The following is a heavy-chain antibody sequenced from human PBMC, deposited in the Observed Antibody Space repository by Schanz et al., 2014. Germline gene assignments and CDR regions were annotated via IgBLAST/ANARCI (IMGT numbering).Heavy chain of an antibody. D-gene: IGHD6-25*01. V-gene: IGHV3-11*05. CDR3: AKVRYSSGWRGDYFDE. CDR2: ISDSGTYT. Sequence: QVQVVQSGGGLVKPGGSLRLSCAASGFVFGDYYMTWIRQAPGKGLEWLSYISDSGTYTNYADSVKGRFTISRDNAKSSLYLQMNSLRAEDTAVYYCAKVRYSSGWRGDYFDEWGQGTLVTVAS. J-gene: IGHJ4*02. CDR1: GFVFGDYY.